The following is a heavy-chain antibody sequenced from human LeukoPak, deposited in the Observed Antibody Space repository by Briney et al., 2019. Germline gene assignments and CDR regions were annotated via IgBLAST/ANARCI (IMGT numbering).Heavy chain of an antibody. CDR2: IHYSGTT. Sequence: SETLSLTCTVSGGSISAYYWSWIRQPPGKGLEWIGYIHYSGTTNYNASLKSRVTIALDTSKNQFSLKLSSVTAADTAVYYCARDRYYYDSSSYRFDYWGQGTLVTVSS. CDR1: GGSISAYY. V-gene: IGHV4-59*12. CDR3: ARDRYYYDSSSYRFDY. D-gene: IGHD3-22*01. J-gene: IGHJ4*02.